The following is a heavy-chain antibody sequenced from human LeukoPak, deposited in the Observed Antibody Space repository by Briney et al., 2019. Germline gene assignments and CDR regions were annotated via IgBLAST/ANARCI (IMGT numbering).Heavy chain of an antibody. CDR1: GYTFTCYY. J-gene: IGHJ4*02. Sequence: GASVKVSCKASGYTFTCYYMHWVRQPPGQGLEWMGWINPNSGGTNYAQKFQGRVTMTRDRSISTAYMELSRMRSDDTAVYYCAKDLGSSWYYYDSSGYYSHFDYWGQGTLVTVSS. CDR3: AKDLGSSWYYYDSSGYYSHFDY. CDR2: INPNSGGT. D-gene: IGHD3-22*01. V-gene: IGHV1-2*02.